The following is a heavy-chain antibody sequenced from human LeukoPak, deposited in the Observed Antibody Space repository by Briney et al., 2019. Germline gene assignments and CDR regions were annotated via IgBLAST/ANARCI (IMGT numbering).Heavy chain of an antibody. CDR1: GGTFSSYA. Sequence: SVKVSCKASGGTFSSYAISWVRQAPGQGLEWMGGIIPIFGTANYAQKFQGRVTITTDESTSTAYMELSSLRSEDTAVYYCARDNYAGANWFDPWGQGALVTVSS. J-gene: IGHJ5*02. V-gene: IGHV1-69*05. CDR2: IIPIFGTA. D-gene: IGHD1-7*01. CDR3: ARDNYAGANWFDP.